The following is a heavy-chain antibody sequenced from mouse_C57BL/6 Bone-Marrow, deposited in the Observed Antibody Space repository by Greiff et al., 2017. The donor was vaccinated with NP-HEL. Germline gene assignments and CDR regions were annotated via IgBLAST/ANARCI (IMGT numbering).Heavy chain of an antibody. Sequence: EVKLQESGAELVKPGASVKLSCTASGFNIKDYYMHWVKQRTEQGLEWIGRIDPEDGETKYAPKFQGKATITADTSSNTAYLQLSSLTSEDTAVYYCARRGDYYGSSFSYWYFDVWGTGTTVTVSS. J-gene: IGHJ1*03. D-gene: IGHD1-1*01. CDR1: GFNIKDYY. CDR2: IDPEDGET. CDR3: ARRGDYYGSSFSYWYFDV. V-gene: IGHV14-2*01.